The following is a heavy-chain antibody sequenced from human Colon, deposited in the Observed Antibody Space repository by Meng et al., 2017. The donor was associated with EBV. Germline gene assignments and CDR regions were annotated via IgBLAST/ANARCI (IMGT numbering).Heavy chain of an antibody. Sequence: VQLKESGPGVVKPSGTLSLTGAVSGGSLSSRNWWSWVRQPPGKGLEWIGEIYHSGSTNYNPSLKSRVTISVDESKNQFSLRLSSVTAADTAVYYCARVGAYCGGDCYHPRWGQGTLVTVSS. D-gene: IGHD2-21*02. CDR2: IYHSGST. CDR1: GGSLSSRNW. J-gene: IGHJ4*02. CDR3: ARVGAYCGGDCYHPR. V-gene: IGHV4-4*02.